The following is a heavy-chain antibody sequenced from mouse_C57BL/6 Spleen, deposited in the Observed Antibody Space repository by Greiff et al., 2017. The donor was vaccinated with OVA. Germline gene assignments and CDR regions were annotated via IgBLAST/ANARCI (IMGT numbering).Heavy chain of an antibody. CDR1: GFTFSDYG. V-gene: IGHV5-17*01. D-gene: IGHD1-3*01. CDR2: ISSGSSTI. Sequence: EVNLVESGGGLVKPGGSLKLSCAASGFTFSDYGMHWVRQAPEKGLEWVAYISSGSSTIYYADIVKGRFTISRDNAKNTLFLQLTSLRSEDTAMYYCARQGSGTAMDFWGQGTSVPVSS. J-gene: IGHJ4*01. CDR3: ARQGSGTAMDF.